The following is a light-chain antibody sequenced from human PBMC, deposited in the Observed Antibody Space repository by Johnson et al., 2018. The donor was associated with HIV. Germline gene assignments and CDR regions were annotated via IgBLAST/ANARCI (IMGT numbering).Light chain of an antibody. CDR3: GTWDSSLSADV. Sequence: QSVLTQPPSVSAAPGQKVTISCSGSSSNIENNFVSWYQQFPGTAPKLLIYDNNKRPSGIPGRFSGSKSGTSATLGITGLQTGDEADYYCGTWDSSLSADVFGPGTKVTVL. V-gene: IGLV1-51*01. J-gene: IGLJ1*01. CDR1: SSNIENNF. CDR2: DNN.